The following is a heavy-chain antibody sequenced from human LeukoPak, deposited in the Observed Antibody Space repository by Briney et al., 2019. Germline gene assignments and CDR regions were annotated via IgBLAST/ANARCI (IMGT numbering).Heavy chain of an antibody. J-gene: IGHJ4*02. V-gene: IGHV3-48*01. CDR3: ARADSSGYYHPIN. CDR1: GFTFSSYG. CDR2: ISSSSSTI. D-gene: IGHD3-22*01. Sequence: GGSLRLSCAASGFTFSSYGMSWVRQAPGKGLEWVSYISSSSSTIYYADSVKGRFTIPRDNAKNSLYLQMNSLRAEDTAVYYCARADSSGYYHPINWGQGTLVTVSS.